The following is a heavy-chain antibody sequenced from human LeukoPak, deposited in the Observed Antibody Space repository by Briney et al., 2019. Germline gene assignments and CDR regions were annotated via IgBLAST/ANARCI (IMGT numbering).Heavy chain of an antibody. CDR2: IYSSGSA. Sequence: GGSLRLSCAVSGFTVSSNYMSWVRQAPGKGLEWVSIIYSSGSAYYADSVKGRFAISRDNSKSTLYLQMNSLRAEDTAVYYCARDDGQGGPFDYWGQGTLVTVSS. CDR1: GFTVSSNY. D-gene: IGHD3-16*01. J-gene: IGHJ4*02. CDR3: ARDDGQGGPFDY. V-gene: IGHV3-53*01.